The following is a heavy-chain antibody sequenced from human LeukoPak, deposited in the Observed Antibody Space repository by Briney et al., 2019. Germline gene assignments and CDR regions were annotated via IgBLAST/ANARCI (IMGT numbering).Heavy chain of an antibody. D-gene: IGHD3-10*01. Sequence: SETLSLTCAVYGGSFSGYYWSWIRQPPGKGLEWIGEINHSGSTNYNPSLKSRVTISIDTSKNQFSLKLSSVTAADTAVYYCARGHFGVRGVNDYWGQGTLVTVSS. CDR3: ARGHFGVRGVNDY. J-gene: IGHJ4*02. CDR1: GGSFSGYY. V-gene: IGHV4-34*01. CDR2: INHSGST.